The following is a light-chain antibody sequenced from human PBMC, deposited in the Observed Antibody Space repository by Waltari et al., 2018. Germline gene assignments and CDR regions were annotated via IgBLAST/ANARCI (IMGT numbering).Light chain of an antibody. Sequence: QSALTQPASVSGSPGQSITVSCTGTSRDVGRYTYVSWYPQPPGNPPKLRIYDVKTRPSGVSDRFSGSKSGNTASLTISGLQAEDEADYYCTSFTTTNTYVFGSGTEVTVL. V-gene: IGLV2-14*03. CDR3: TSFTTTNTYV. CDR1: SRDVGRYTY. J-gene: IGLJ1*01. CDR2: DVK.